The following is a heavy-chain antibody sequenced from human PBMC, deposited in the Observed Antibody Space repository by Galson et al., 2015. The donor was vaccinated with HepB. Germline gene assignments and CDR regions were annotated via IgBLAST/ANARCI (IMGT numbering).Heavy chain of an antibody. D-gene: IGHD3-22*01. J-gene: IGHJ4*02. Sequence: SVKVSCKASGYTFTSYDINWVRQATGQGLEWMGWMNPNSGNTGYAQKFQGRVTMTRNTSISTAYMELSSLRSEDTAVYYCARGLGWRRGGYYYDSSGSYYFDYWGQGTLVTVSS. CDR1: GYTFTSYD. CDR3: ARGLGWRRGGYYYDSSGSYYFDY. V-gene: IGHV1-8*01. CDR2: MNPNSGNT.